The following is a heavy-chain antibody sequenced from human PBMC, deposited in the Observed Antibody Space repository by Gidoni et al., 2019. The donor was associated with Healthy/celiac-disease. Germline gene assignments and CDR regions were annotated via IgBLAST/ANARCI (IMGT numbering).Heavy chain of an antibody. CDR1: GFTFDDDT. CDR3: AKGEGWVVPAAFYGMDV. Sequence: EVQLVESGGVVVQPGGSLRLSCAASGFTFDDDTMHWVRQAPGKGLEWVSLISWDGGSTYYADSVKGRFTISRDNSKNSLYLQMNSLRTEDTALYYCAKGEGWVVPAAFYGMDVWGQGTTVTVSS. CDR2: ISWDGGST. D-gene: IGHD2-2*01. J-gene: IGHJ6*02. V-gene: IGHV3-43*01.